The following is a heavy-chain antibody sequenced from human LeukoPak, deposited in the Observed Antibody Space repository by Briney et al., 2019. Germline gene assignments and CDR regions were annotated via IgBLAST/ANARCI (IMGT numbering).Heavy chain of an antibody. CDR1: GGSFSGYY. D-gene: IGHD3-3*01. CDR3: ARACYDFWSGYFDY. V-gene: IGHV4-34*01. CDR2: INHSGST. Sequence: SETLSLTCAVYGGSFSGYYWSWIRQPPGKGLEWIGEINHSGSTNYNPSLKSRVTISVDTSKNQFSLKLSSVTAADTAVYYCARACYDFWSGYFDYWGQGTLDTVSS. J-gene: IGHJ4*02.